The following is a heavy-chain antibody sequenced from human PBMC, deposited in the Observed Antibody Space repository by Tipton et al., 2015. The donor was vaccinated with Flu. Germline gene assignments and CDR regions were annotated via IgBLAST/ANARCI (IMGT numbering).Heavy chain of an antibody. D-gene: IGHD1-1*01. V-gene: IGHV5-51*01. J-gene: IGHJ6*03. CDR2: IYPGDSDA. Sequence: QSGPEVKKPGESLKISCKGSGYSFSNFWIAWVRQMPGKGLEWMGIIYPGDSDARYSPSFQGQVTISADKSVSTAYLEWSSLKASDTAMYYCAREVGNEGGYYYTYMDVWGEGTTVTVSS. CDR1: GYSFSNFW. CDR3: AREVGNEGGYYYTYMDV.